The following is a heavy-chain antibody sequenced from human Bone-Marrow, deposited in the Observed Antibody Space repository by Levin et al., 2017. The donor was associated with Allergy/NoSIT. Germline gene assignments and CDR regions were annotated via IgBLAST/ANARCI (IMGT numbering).Heavy chain of an antibody. D-gene: IGHD3-16*01. V-gene: IGHV3-21*01. J-gene: IGHJ4*02. CDR1: GLTFINYS. CDR3: VTERLGEGKEFDF. Sequence: LSLICAASGLTFINYSLDWVRQTPGKGLEWVSSISRSGTYIYYSDSVKGRFTISRDNANNSLYLQMNGLRAEDTGVYFCVTERLGEGKEFDFWGRGTRVIVSS. CDR2: ISRSGTYI.